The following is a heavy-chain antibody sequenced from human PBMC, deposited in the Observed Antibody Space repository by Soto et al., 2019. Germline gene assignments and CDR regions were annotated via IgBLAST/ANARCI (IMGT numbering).Heavy chain of an antibody. V-gene: IGHV3-48*01. CDR3: ASEGVGATDGGYYYYGMDV. J-gene: IGHJ6*02. CDR1: GFTFSSYS. CDR2: ISSSSSTI. D-gene: IGHD1-26*01. Sequence: PGGSLRLSCAASGFTFSSYSMNWVRQAPGKGLEWVSYISSSSSTIYYADYVKGRFTISRDNAKNSLYLQMNSLRAEDTAVYYCASEGVGATDGGYYYYGMDVWGQGTTVTVSS.